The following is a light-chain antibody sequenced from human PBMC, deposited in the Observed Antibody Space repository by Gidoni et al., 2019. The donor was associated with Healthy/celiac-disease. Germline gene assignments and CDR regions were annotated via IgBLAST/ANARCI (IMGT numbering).Light chain of an antibody. V-gene: IGLV2-14*01. CDR2: EVS. CDR3: SSYTTSSTVV. CDR1: SSDVGGYNY. Sequence: QSALTQPASVSGSPGQSITISCTGTSSDVGGYNYVSWYQQHPGKAPKLIIYEVSNRPPGVSTRFSGSKSGNTASLTISGLQAEDEADYYCSSYTTSSTVVFGGGTKLTVL. J-gene: IGLJ2*01.